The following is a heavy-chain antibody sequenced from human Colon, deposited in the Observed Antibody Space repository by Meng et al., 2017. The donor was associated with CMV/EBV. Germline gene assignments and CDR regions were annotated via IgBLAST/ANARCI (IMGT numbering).Heavy chain of an antibody. CDR2: IYHNGIT. V-gene: IGHV4-59*01. Sequence: SETLSLTCTVSGGSITSSFWSWIRQSPGTGLEWIGHIYHNGITNYNPSLKSRATISVDTSKNQHSLKLSSVTAADTAVYYCARDTGLRRFDYWGQGTLVTVSS. CDR3: ARDTGLRRFDY. J-gene: IGHJ4*02. CDR1: GGSITSSF. D-gene: IGHD2-8*02.